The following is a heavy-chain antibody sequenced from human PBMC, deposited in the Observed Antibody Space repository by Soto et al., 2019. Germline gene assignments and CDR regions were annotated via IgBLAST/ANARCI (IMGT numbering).Heavy chain of an antibody. D-gene: IGHD2-21*02. CDR2: ISHDGSNQ. CDR1: GFSFSDFG. V-gene: IGHV3-30*18. CDR3: AKETRSRAVTATRVNGMDV. Sequence: QVQLVESGGGVVQPGRSLRLSCAPSGFSFSDFGMHWVRQAPGKGLEWVAAISHDGSNQYYGDSVKGRFSISRDHSNNRLYLQMNNLKVEDSAIYFCAKETRSRAVTATRVNGMDVWGQGPTGSVAS. J-gene: IGHJ6*02.